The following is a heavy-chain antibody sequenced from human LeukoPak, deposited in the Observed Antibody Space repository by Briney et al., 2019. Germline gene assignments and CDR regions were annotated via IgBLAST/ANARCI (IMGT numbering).Heavy chain of an antibody. J-gene: IGHJ4*02. CDR2: IHPNSGKT. CDR3: ARGHYGGNRYFDI. CDR1: GYTFRSYE. D-gene: IGHD4-23*01. V-gene: IGHV1-8*01. Sequence: GASVKASCKASGYTFRSYEINWVRQAPGQGLEWVGWIHPNSGKTGYAQKFQGRVTMTRDTSTETAFMELSSLKFDDTAIFYCARGHYGGNRYFDIWGKGTLVTVSS.